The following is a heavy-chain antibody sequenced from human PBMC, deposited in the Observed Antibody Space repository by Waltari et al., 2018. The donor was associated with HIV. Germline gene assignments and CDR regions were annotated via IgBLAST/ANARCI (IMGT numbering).Heavy chain of an antibody. CDR1: GYTFTSYD. D-gene: IGHD2-15*01. CDR3: ARIGGCSGGSCYSQVENS. V-gene: IGHV1-8*01. J-gene: IGHJ4*02. Sequence: QVQLVQSGAEVKKPGASVKVSCKASGYTFTSYDIDRARQPTGQGLEWMGWMNPNSGNTGYAKKFQGRVTMTSNTSISTAYMELSSLRSEDTAVYYCARIGGCSGGSCYSQVENSWGQGTLVTVSS. CDR2: MNPNSGNT.